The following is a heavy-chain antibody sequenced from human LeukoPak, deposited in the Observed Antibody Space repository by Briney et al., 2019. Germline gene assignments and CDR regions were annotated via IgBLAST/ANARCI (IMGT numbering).Heavy chain of an antibody. CDR3: ARDWGMDV. CDR1: GFTLSNYW. CDR2: IKQDGSEK. Sequence: RSGGSLRLSCAASGFTLSNYWMNWVRQVPGRGLEWVANIKQDGSEKYYVDSVKGRFTISRDNAKSTLYLQMNSLRAEDTALYYCARDWGMDVWGQGTTVTVSS. V-gene: IGHV3-7*05. J-gene: IGHJ6*02.